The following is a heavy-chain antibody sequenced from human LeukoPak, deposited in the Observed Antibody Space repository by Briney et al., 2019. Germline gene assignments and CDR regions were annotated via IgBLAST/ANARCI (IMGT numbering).Heavy chain of an antibody. CDR2: IYYSGST. D-gene: IGHD3-22*01. J-gene: IGHJ4*02. V-gene: IGHV4-59*08. CDR1: GGSISSYY. CDR3: ARGGGYYYDSSGYSLDY. Sequence: SETLSLTCTVSGGSISSYYWSWLRQPPGKGLEWIGYIYYSGSTNYNPSLKSRVTISVDTSKNQFSLKLSSVTAADTAVYYCARGGGYYYDSSGYSLDYWGQGTLVTVSS.